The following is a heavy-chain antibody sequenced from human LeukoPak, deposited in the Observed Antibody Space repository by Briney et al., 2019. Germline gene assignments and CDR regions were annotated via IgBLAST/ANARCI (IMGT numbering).Heavy chain of an antibody. D-gene: IGHD6-6*01. Sequence: GASVKVSCKASGYTFTAYYIHWVRQAPGQGLEWMGWINPNSGGTNYAQKFQGRVTMTRDTSISTAYMELSRLRSDDTAVYCCASEIAAPPPYYYYYMDVWGKGTTVTVSS. J-gene: IGHJ6*03. CDR2: INPNSGGT. CDR1: GYTFTAYY. CDR3: ASEIAAPPPYYYYYMDV. V-gene: IGHV1-2*02.